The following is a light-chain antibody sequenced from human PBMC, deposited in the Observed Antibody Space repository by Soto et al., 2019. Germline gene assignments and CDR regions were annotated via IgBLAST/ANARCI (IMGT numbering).Light chain of an antibody. CDR2: ADN. V-gene: IGLV1-40*01. J-gene: IGLJ2*01. CDR3: QSYDTSLSGVI. CDR1: SSNIGAGYD. Sequence: QSVLTQTPSVSGAPGQKITMSCTGSSSNIGAGYDVHWYQQVPGAAPRLLIYADNNRPSGVPDRFSASKSSTSASLAITGLQGDDEANYYCQSYDTSLSGVIFGAGTKVTVL.